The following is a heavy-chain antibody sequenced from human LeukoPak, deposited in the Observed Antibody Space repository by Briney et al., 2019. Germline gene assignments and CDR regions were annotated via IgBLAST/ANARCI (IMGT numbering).Heavy chain of an antibody. CDR2: IHPGEYER. V-gene: IGHV5-51*01. Sequence: TVSCKASGYRFTSYWIGWVRQMPGKGLEWMGVIHPGEYERRYSPSFEGQVTISADKSISTAYMQWSSLKASDTAMYYCARRTDSGWKWFDPWGQGTLVTVSS. J-gene: IGHJ5*02. D-gene: IGHD6-25*01. CDR1: GYRFTSYW. CDR3: ARRTDSGWKWFDP.